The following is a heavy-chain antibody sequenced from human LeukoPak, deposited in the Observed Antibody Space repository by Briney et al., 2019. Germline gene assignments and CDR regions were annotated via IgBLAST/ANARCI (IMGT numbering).Heavy chain of an antibody. CDR1: GFTFSSYA. CDR3: ARGMGGSYSPFDY. J-gene: IGHJ4*02. CDR2: ISSNGGST. V-gene: IGHV3-64*01. D-gene: IGHD1-26*01. Sequence: PGGSLRLSCAASGFTFSSYAMHWVRQAPGKGLEYVSAISSNGGSTHYANSVKGRFTISRDNSKNTLYLQMGSLRAEDMAVYYCARGMGGSYSPFDYWGQGTLVTVSS.